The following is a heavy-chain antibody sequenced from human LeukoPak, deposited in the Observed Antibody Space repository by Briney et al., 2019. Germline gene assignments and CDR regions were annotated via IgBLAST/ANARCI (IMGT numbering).Heavy chain of an antibody. D-gene: IGHD6-6*01. CDR2: ISGSGGST. J-gene: IGHJ6*02. CDR1: GFTFSSYA. CDR3: ARGVHYGMDV. V-gene: IGHV3-23*01. Sequence: PGGSLRLSCAASGFTFSSYAMSWVRQAPGKGLEWVSAISGSGGSTYYADSVKGRFSISRDNANNTLYLQMNGLRAEDTAVYYCARGVHYGMDVWGQGTTVSVS.